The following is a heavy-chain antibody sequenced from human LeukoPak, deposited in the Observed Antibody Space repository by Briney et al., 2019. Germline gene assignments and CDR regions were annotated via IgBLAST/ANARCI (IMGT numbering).Heavy chain of an antibody. CDR3: ARLGGSYYYYYYYMDV. D-gene: IGHD1-26*01. CDR1: GYSFTNYW. CDR2: IYPGDSDT. J-gene: IGHJ6*03. V-gene: IGHV5-51*01. Sequence: NPGESLKISCKGSGYSFTNYWIGWVRQMPGKGLEWMGIIYPGDSDTRYSPSFQGQVTISADKSISTAYLQWSSLKASDTAMYYCARLGGSYYYYYYYMDVWGKGTTVTVSS.